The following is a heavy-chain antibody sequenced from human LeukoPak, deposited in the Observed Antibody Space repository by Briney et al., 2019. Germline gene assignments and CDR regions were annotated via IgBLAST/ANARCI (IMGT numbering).Heavy chain of an antibody. J-gene: IGHJ6*04. D-gene: IGHD3-10*01. V-gene: IGHV1-69*01. CDR1: GGTFSSYA. CDR3: ASCEIYGSGSSV. Sequence: SVKVSCKASGGTFSSYAISWVRQAPGQGLEWMGGIIPIFGTANYAQKFQGRVTITADEFTSTAYMELSSLRSEDTAVYYCASCEIYGSGSSVWGKGTTVTVSS. CDR2: IIPIFGTA.